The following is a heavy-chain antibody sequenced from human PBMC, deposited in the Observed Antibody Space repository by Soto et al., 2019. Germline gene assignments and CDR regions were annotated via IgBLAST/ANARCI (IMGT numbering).Heavy chain of an antibody. J-gene: IGHJ4*02. Sequence: GGSLRLSCAASGFTVSSNFMSWVRQAPGKGLEWVSVIYTNDDTYYADSVKGRFTISRDNSKYTLYLQMNSLRAEDTAIYYCATRVGASGRYYFDYWGQGALVTVSS. CDR3: ATRVGASGRYYFDY. D-gene: IGHD1-26*01. CDR2: IYTNDDT. CDR1: GFTVSSNF. V-gene: IGHV3-53*01.